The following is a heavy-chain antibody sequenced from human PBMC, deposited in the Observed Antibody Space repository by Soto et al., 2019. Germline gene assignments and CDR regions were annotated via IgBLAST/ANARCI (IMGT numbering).Heavy chain of an antibody. J-gene: IGHJ3*01. V-gene: IGHV1-69*01. Sequence: QVVLVQSGAEVKNPGSSVKVSCKASGGTFGRNAINWVRQAPGQGFEWMGGIIPMFDTANHAQKFRDRIMITADESTNTAYLELKDLRSEDTAIYYRARPQGSGWRFNALDFWGQGTMVTVSS. CDR3: ARPQGSGWRFNALDF. CDR2: IIPMFDTA. D-gene: IGHD6-19*01. CDR1: GGTFGRNA.